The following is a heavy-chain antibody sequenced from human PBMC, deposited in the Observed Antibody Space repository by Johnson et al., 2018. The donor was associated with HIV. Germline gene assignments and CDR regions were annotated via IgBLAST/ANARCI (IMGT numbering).Heavy chain of an antibody. CDR1: GFIFSSYD. J-gene: IGHJ3*02. Sequence: EQLVESGGGLVQPGGSLRLSCAASGFIFSSYDMHWVRQATGRGLEWVSGIGTAGDTYYPGSVKGRFTISRENAKNSLYLQMDSLRAGDTALYYCARAKRDYYGSGGVGAFDIWGQGTMVTVSS. V-gene: IGHV3-13*01. D-gene: IGHD3-10*01. CDR2: IGTAGDT. CDR3: ARAKRDYYGSGGVGAFDI.